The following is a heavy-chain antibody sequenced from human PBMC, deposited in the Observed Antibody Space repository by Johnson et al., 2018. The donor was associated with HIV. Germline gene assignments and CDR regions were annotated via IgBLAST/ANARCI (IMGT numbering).Heavy chain of an antibody. CDR1: GFIFSKYN. Sequence: VQLVASGGDLVKPGGSLRLSREVSGFIFSKYNMAWTRQAPGKGLEWVSVIYSGGNTYYADSVKARFTISRDNSKNSLFLQMNSLKTEDTAVYYCTTDDVVPPAFDIWGQGTMVTVSS. CDR3: TTDDVVPPAFDI. J-gene: IGHJ3*02. V-gene: IGHV3-66*01. D-gene: IGHD2-15*01. CDR2: IYSGGNT.